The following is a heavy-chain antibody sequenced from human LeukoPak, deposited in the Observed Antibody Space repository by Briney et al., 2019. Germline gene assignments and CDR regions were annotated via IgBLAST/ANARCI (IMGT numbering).Heavy chain of an antibody. D-gene: IGHD3-10*01. J-gene: IGHJ4*02. CDR1: GYTFFNFG. CDR3: TREGSALRDLNYFDY. CDR2: ISAYNGNT. V-gene: IGHV1-18*01. Sequence: ASVKVSCKASGYTFFNFGISWVRQAPGQGLEWLGWISAYNGNTNYAQKLQGRLTMTTDTSTSTAHMELRSLRSDDTAVYYCTREGSALRDLNYFDYWGQGILVTVSS.